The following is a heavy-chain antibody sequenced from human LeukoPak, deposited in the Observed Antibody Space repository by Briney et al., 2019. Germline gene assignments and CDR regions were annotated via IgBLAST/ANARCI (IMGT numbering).Heavy chain of an antibody. CDR2: IYPGDSDT. J-gene: IGHJ4*02. CDR1: GHSFVRYW. D-gene: IGHD3-10*01. CDR3: ARVSGSGSYYDASYYYFDY. Sequence: PGESLTISCRGSGHSFVRYWLAWVRQMPGQGLEWMGIIYPGDSDTRYSPSFEGQVTISADQFLTTAYLQWSSLKASDTAMYYCARVSGSGSYYDASYYYFDYWGQGTLVPVSS. V-gene: IGHV5-51*01.